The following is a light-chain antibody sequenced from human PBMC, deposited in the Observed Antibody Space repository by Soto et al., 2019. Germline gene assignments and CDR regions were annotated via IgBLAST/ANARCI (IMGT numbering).Light chain of an antibody. CDR3: QQSYSTPRGT. CDR1: QSISSY. V-gene: IGKV1-39*01. J-gene: IGKJ5*01. CDR2: AAS. Sequence: DIQMTQSPYSLSSSVGDRVTITCRPSQSISSYLNWYQQKPGKAPKLLIYAASSLQSGVPSRYSGSGSGTDFTLTISSLQPEDFATYSCQQSYSTPRGTFGQGTRLEMK.